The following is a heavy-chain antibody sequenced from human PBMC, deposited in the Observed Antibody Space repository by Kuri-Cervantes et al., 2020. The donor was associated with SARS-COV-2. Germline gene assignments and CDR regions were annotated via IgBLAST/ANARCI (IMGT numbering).Heavy chain of an antibody. V-gene: IGHV1-18*01. CDR1: GYTFTSYG. CDR3: AREAYYDSSGYSQGWFDP. CDR2: ISAYNGNT. D-gene: IGHD3-22*01. J-gene: IGHJ5*02. Sequence: ASVKVSCKASGYTFTSYGISWVRQAPGQGLEWMGWISAYNGNTNYAQKLQGRVTITRDTSASTAYMGLSSLRSEDTAVYYCAREAYYDSSGYSQGWFDPWGQGTLVTVSS.